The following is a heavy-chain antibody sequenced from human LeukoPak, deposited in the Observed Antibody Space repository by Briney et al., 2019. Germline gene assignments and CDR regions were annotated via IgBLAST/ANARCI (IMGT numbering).Heavy chain of an antibody. D-gene: IGHD3-22*01. CDR3: ARCDSSGYYYFTP. Sequence: SETLSLTCTVSGGSISSSSYYWGWIRQPPGKGLEWIGSIYYSGSTYYNPSLKSRVTISVDTSKNQFSLKLSSVTAADTAVYYCARCDSSGYYYFTPWGQGTLVTVSS. CDR1: GGSISSSSYY. CDR2: IYYSGST. J-gene: IGHJ4*02. V-gene: IGHV4-39*07.